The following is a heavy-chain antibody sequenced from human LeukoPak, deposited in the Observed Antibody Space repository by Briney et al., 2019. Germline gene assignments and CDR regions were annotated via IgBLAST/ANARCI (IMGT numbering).Heavy chain of an antibody. J-gene: IGHJ5*02. Sequence: SVKVSCKASGYTFTSYYMHWVRQAPGQGLEWMGGIIPIFGTANYAQKFQGRVTITTDESTSTAYMELSSLRSEDTAVYYCAGGKTGNYYDSSGYPWSMWFDPWGQGTLVTVSS. V-gene: IGHV1-69*05. CDR3: AGGKTGNYYDSSGYPWSMWFDP. CDR1: GYTFTSYY. CDR2: IIPIFGTA. D-gene: IGHD3-22*01.